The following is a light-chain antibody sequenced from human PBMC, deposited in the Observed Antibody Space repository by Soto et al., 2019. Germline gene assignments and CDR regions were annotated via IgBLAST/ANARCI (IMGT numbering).Light chain of an antibody. V-gene: IGLV2-8*01. CDR3: KSYAGSNTYV. Sequence: QSALTQPPSASGSPGQSVTISCTGTSSDVGGYDYVSWYKQYPGKAPKLMIYEVTKRPSGVPDRFSGSKSGNTASLTVSGLQAEDEANYFCKSYAGSNTYVFGSGTKLTVL. CDR2: EVT. J-gene: IGLJ1*01. CDR1: SSDVGGYDY.